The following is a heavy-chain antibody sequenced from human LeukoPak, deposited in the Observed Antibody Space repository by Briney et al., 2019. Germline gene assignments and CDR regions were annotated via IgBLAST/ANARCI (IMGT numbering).Heavy chain of an antibody. J-gene: IGHJ4*02. V-gene: IGHV1-2*02. CDR3: ARGGYNYDFWSGYHHYFDY. CDR1: GYTFTSYG. Sequence: GASVKVSCKASGYTFTSYGISWVRQAPGQGLEWMGWINPNSGGTNYAQKFQGRVTMTRDTSISTAYMELSRLRSDDTAVYYCARGGYNYDFWSGYHHYFDYWGQGTLVTVSS. D-gene: IGHD3-3*01. CDR2: INPNSGGT.